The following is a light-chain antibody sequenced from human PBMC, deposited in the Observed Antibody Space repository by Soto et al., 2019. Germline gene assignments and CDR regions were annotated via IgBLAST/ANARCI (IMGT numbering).Light chain of an antibody. CDR3: QQYDTYPLT. CDR1: QHISNW. V-gene: IGKV1-5*03. CDR2: EAS. J-gene: IGKJ4*01. Sequence: DNPLNQSPSTVSASIGDRVTITCRASQHISNWLAWYQQTLGKAPKLLIHEASTLESGVPSRFSGSGSGTEFTLTISSLQPGDFATYYCQQYDTYPLTFGGGTNVEIK.